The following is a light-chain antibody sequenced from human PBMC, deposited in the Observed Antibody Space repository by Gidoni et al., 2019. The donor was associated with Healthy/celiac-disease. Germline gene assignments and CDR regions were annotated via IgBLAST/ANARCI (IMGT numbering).Light chain of an antibody. CDR3: SSYTSSSRV. V-gene: IGLV2-14*03. CDR1: SSDVGGYNY. J-gene: IGLJ1*01. Sequence: QSALTQPASVSGSPGQSITISCTGTSSDVGGYNYVSWYQQHPGKAPKLMIYDVSNRPSWVSKRFSGSKSGNTASLTISGLQAEDEADYYCSSYTSSSRVFGTGTKVTVL. CDR2: DVS.